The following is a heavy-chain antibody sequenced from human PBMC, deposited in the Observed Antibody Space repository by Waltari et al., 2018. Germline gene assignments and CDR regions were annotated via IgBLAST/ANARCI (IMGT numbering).Heavy chain of an antibody. CDR3: ASALSIAAAGPDFDY. CDR2: ISPSLGIA. D-gene: IGHD6-13*01. CDR1: GGTFSSYA. Sequence: QVQLVQSGAEVKKPGSSVKVSCKASGGTFSSYAISWVRQAPGQGLEWMGRISPSLGIANYAQKCQGRVTITADKSTSTAYMELSSLRSEDTAVYYCASALSIAAAGPDFDYWGQGTLVTVSS. J-gene: IGHJ4*02. V-gene: IGHV1-69*04.